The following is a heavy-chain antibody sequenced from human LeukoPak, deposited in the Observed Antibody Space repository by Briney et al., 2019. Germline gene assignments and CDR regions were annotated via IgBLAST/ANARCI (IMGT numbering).Heavy chain of an antibody. J-gene: IGHJ3*02. CDR2: IKQDGSEK. CDR1: GFTFSSYW. Sequence: GGSLRLSCAASGFTFSSYWVSWVRQAPGKGLEWVANIKQDGSEKYYVDSVKGRFTISRDNAKNSLYLQMNSLRAEDTAVYYCAREFTTVVTLDAFDIWGQGTMVTVFS. V-gene: IGHV3-7*05. CDR3: AREFTTVVTLDAFDI. D-gene: IGHD4-23*01.